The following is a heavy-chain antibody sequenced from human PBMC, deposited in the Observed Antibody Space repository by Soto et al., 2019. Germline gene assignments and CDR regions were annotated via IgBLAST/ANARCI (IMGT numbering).Heavy chain of an antibody. CDR3: ARDRDDYGSGNYYNRIDF. V-gene: IGHV1-69*01. Sequence: QVQLVQSGADVKKPWSSVKVSCEASGGSFSTYAISWLRQAPGQGLEWMGGIIPLFGTPNYAQRFQGRVTITADESTSTAYMELSRLRSEDTAVYYCARDRDDYGSGNYYNRIDFWGQGTLVTVSS. D-gene: IGHD3-10*01. J-gene: IGHJ4*02. CDR2: IIPLFGTP. CDR1: GGSFSTYA.